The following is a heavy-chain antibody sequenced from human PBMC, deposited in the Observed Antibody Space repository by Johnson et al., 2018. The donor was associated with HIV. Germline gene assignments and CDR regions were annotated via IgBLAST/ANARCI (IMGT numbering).Heavy chain of an antibody. CDR1: GFTFRYYG. D-gene: IGHD6-13*01. CDR2: IRYDGDNK. Sequence: QVQLVESGGGVVQPGGSLRLSCAAFGFTFRYYGMHWVRQAPGKGLEWVAFIRYDGDNKYYGDSVKGRFTISRDNSKDTLYLQMNGLRPEDTAVYYCAKDEAQTLASAGRDAFDFWGQGTAVTV. J-gene: IGHJ3*01. V-gene: IGHV3-30*02. CDR3: AKDEAQTLASAGRDAFDF.